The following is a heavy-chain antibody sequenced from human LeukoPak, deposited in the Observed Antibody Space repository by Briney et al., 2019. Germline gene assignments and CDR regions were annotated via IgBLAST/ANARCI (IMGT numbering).Heavy chain of an antibody. CDR2: INPNSGGT. Sequence: ASVKVSCKASGYTFTGYYMHWVRRAPGQGLEWMGWINPNSGGTNYAQKFQGRVTMTRDTSISTAYMELSRLRSDDTAVYYCARELDFWSGLGYWGQGTLVTVSS. CDR1: GYTFTGYY. J-gene: IGHJ4*02. V-gene: IGHV1-2*02. CDR3: ARELDFWSGLGY. D-gene: IGHD3-3*01.